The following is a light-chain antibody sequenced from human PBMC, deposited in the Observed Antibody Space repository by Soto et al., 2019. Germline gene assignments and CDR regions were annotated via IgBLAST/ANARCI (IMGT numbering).Light chain of an antibody. J-gene: IGKJ1*01. Sequence: DIVMTQSPDSLTVSLGERATINCKSTQRVVYGFNNKTYLAWYQQKPGHPPKLLISWASTRESGVPDRFRGSGSGTDFTLTINSLQAEDVAVYYCQQYYGTPWTFGQGTKVEIK. V-gene: IGKV4-1*01. CDR1: QRVVYGFNNKTY. CDR3: QQYYGTPWT. CDR2: WAS.